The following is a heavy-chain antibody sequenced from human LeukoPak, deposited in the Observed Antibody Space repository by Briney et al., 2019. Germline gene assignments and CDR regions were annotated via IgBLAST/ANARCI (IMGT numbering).Heavy chain of an antibody. Sequence: GGSLRLSCAASGFTFSSYGMHWVRQAPGKGLKWVAVISYDGSNKYYADSVKGRFTISRDNSKNTLYLQMNSLRAEDTAVYYCAKVITVRNFDIWGQGTMVTVSS. J-gene: IGHJ3*02. CDR2: ISYDGSNK. CDR3: AKVITVRNFDI. V-gene: IGHV3-30*18. D-gene: IGHD4-17*01. CDR1: GFTFSSYG.